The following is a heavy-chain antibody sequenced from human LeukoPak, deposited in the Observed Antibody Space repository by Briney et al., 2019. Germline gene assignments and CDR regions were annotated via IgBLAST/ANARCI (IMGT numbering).Heavy chain of an antibody. J-gene: IGHJ6*03. CDR1: GFSFSSYS. Sequence: GGSLRLSCAASGFSFSSYSMSWVRQAPGKGLEWVSAISGSGCSTCYADSGKGRFTISRDNSKNTLYLQMNSLRAEDTVVYYCAKAAKLNQSSRAARYYYYYYMDVWGKGTTVTVSS. V-gene: IGHV3-23*01. CDR3: AKAAKLNQSSRAARYYYYYYMDV. CDR2: ISGSGCST. D-gene: IGHD6-6*01.